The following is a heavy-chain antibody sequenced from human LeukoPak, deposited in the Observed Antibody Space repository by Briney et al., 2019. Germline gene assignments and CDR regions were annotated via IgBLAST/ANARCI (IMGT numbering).Heavy chain of an antibody. CDR3: TREERYTTTVITPGDY. J-gene: IGHJ4*02. Sequence: ASVKVSCKASGCTFTAYYMHWVRQAPGQGLEWMGWINPNSGGANYAQKFQGRVTMTRDTSISTAYMELSRLRSDDTAVYYCTREERYTTTVITPGDYWGQGTMVTVSS. CDR1: GCTFTAYY. D-gene: IGHD4-17*01. CDR2: INPNSGGA. V-gene: IGHV1-2*02.